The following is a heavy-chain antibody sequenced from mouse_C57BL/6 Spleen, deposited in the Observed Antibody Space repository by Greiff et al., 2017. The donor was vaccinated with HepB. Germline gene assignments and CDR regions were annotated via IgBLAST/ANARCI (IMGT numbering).Heavy chain of an antibody. V-gene: IGHV1-81*01. CDR2: IYPRSGNT. CDR1: GYTFTSYG. J-gene: IGHJ2*01. D-gene: IGHD1-1*01. Sequence: VQLQQSGAELARPGASVKLSCKASGYTFTSYGISWVKQRTGQGLEWIGEIYPRSGNTYYNEKFKGKATLTADKSSSTAYMELRSLTSEDSAVYFCARSGGITTVEDYFDYWGQGTTLTVSS. CDR3: ARSGGITTVEDYFDY.